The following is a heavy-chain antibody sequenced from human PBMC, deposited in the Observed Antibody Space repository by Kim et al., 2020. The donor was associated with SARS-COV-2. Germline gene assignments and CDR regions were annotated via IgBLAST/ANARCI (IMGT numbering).Heavy chain of an antibody. V-gene: IGHV3-21*01. CDR3: ARDLRGADY. Sequence: SYIYYADSVKGRFTISRDNAKNSLYLQMNSLRAEDTAVYYCARDLRGADYWGQGTLVTVSS. CDR2: SYI. J-gene: IGHJ4*02. D-gene: IGHD3-16*01.